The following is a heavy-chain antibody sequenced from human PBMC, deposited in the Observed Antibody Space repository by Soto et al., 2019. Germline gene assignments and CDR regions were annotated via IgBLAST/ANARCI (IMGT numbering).Heavy chain of an antibody. CDR3: TRDASRDSSARGWFDP. CDR2: ISSNSAYI. J-gene: IGHJ5*02. D-gene: IGHD6-13*01. CDR1: GFTFRSFT. V-gene: IGHV3-21*01. Sequence: GGSLRLSCAASGFTFRSFTINWVRQAPGKGLEWVSTISSNSAYIYYTDALRGRFTISRDNAKNSLHLQMNSLRAEDTAVYYCTRDASRDSSARGWFDPWGPGTLVTVSS.